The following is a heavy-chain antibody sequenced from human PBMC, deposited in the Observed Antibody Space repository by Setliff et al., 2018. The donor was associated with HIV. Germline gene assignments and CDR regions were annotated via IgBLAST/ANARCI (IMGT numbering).Heavy chain of an antibody. D-gene: IGHD4-17*01. CDR1: GFTFSSYW. CDR2: IKTDGTST. CDR3: ARGPSLTTVTTRGDYMDV. Sequence: SCAASGFTFSSYWMHWVRQVPGKGLVWVSRIKTDGTSTTYADSVKGRFTISRDDAKNTLYLQMNSLGGEDTAVYYCARGPSLTTVTTRGDYMDVWGKGTTVTVSS. J-gene: IGHJ6*03. V-gene: IGHV3-74*01.